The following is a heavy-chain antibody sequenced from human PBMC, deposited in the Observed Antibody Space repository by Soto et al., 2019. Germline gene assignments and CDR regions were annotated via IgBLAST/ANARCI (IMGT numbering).Heavy chain of an antibody. CDR1: GYTFTNYC. J-gene: IGHJ6*02. Sequence: QVQVVQSGDEVKKPGASVKVSCKASGYTFTNYCFSWVRQAPGQGLEWMGWISGYNGNTQYAENFQGRVTMTTDTSTSTAHMELRSLRSDDTAVYYCAREGQAPYYYYGMDVWGQGTAVTVSS. CDR3: AREGQAPYYYYGMDV. CDR2: ISGYNGNT. V-gene: IGHV1-18*01.